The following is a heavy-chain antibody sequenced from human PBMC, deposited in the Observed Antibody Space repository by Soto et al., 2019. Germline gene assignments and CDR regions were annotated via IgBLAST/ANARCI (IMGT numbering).Heavy chain of an antibody. V-gene: IGHV1-8*01. CDR3: ARGRKGSSWSLRTGGMDV. CDR1: GYTFTSYD. J-gene: IGHJ6*02. Sequence: ASVKVSCKASGYTFTSYDINWVRQATGQGLEWMGWMNPNSGNTGYAQKFQGRVTMTRNTSISTAYMELSSLRSEDTAVYYCARGRKGSSWSLRTGGMDVWGQGTTVTVSS. CDR2: MNPNSGNT. D-gene: IGHD6-13*01.